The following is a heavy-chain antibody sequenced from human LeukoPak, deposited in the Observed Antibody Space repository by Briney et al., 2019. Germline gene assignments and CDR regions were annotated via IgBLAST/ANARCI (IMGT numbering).Heavy chain of an antibody. CDR1: VGTFSSYA. CDR3: ARGIYSSSWPTVVAFDI. CDR2: IIPIFGTA. V-gene: IGHV1-69*13. D-gene: IGHD6-13*01. Sequence: ASVKVSCKASVGTFSSYAISWVRQAPGQGLEWMGGIIPIFGTANYAQKFQGRVTITADESTSTAYMELSSLRSEDTAVYYCARGIYSSSWPTVVAFDIWGQGTMVTVSS. J-gene: IGHJ3*02.